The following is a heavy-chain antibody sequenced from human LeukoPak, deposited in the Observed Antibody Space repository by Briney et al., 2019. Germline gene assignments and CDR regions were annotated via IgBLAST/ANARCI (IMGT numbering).Heavy chain of an antibody. CDR3: ARVESSGGSCY. CDR1: GGSISSYY. V-gene: IGHV4-59*12. Sequence: SETLSLTCTVSGGSISSYYWSWIRQPPGKGLEWIGEIYHSGSTNYNPSLKSRVTISVDKSKNQFSLKLSSVTAADTAVYYCARVESSGGSCYWGQGTLVTVSS. D-gene: IGHD2-15*01. CDR2: IYHSGST. J-gene: IGHJ4*02.